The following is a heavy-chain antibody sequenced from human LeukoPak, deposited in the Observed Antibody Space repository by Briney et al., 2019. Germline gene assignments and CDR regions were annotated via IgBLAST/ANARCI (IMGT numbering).Heavy chain of an antibody. CDR1: GGSISSGDYY. V-gene: IGHV4-30-4*08. CDR3: ARGVTSGYYYFDY. D-gene: IGHD3-22*01. Sequence: SETLSLTCTVSGGSISSGDYYWSWIRQPPGKGLEWIGYIYYSGSTYYNPSLKSRVTISVDTSKNQFSLKLSSVTAADTAVYYCARGVTSGYYYFDYWGQGTLVTVSS. CDR2: IYYSGST. J-gene: IGHJ4*02.